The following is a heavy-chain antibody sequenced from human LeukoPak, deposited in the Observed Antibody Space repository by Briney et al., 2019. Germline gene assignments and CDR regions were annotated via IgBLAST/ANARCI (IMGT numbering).Heavy chain of an antibody. V-gene: IGHV3-74*01. Sequence: GGSLRLSCAASGFTFSRYWMHWVYQAPGKGLVWVSRINGDGSTTSYADSVKGGFTISRDNAKNTLYLQMNSLRAEDTAVYYCATGNYYDSRGYYTFGHWGQGTLVTVSS. J-gene: IGHJ1*01. CDR2: INGDGSTT. CDR1: GFTFSRYW. D-gene: IGHD3-22*01. CDR3: ATGNYYDSRGYYTFGH.